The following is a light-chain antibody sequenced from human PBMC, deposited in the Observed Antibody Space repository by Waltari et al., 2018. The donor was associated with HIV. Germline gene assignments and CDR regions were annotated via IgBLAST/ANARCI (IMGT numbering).Light chain of an antibody. J-gene: IGLJ1*01. CDR1: GSNIGSNT. CDR3: AAWDVSLRGAYV. V-gene: IGLV1-44*01. Sequence: QSVLTQPPSASGTPGQRVTISCSGSGSNIGSNTVNWYQQLPGTAPKLLIYGNHQRPSGVPGRFSGSKSGTSASLAISGLQSEDEADYYCAAWDVSLRGAYVFGTGTKVAVL. CDR2: GNH.